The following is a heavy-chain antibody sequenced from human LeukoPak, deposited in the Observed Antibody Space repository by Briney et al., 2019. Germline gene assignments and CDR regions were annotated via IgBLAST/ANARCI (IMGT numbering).Heavy chain of an antibody. Sequence: GASVKVSCKASGYTFTGYYIHWVRQAPGQGLEWMGRINPNSGGTNYAQKFQGRVTMTRDTSISTAYMELSRLRSDDTAVYYCARTGGYSYGYDDWGQGTLVTVSS. CDR1: GYTFTGYY. CDR3: ARTGGYSYGYDD. D-gene: IGHD5-18*01. CDR2: INPNSGGT. V-gene: IGHV1-2*06. J-gene: IGHJ4*02.